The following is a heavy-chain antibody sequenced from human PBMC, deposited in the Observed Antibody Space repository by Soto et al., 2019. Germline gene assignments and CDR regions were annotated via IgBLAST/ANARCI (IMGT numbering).Heavy chain of an antibody. D-gene: IGHD6-19*01. CDR3: EKGGRQWLVTSDFNY. J-gene: IGHJ4*02. Sequence: VQLVESGGGVVQPGRSLRLSCAASGFTFSDYAMHWVRQAPGKGLEWVAVVSHDGRNTHYADSVKGRFTISRDSSKNTVSLEMTSLRAEDTVVYYCEKGGRQWLVTSDFNYWGQGALVTISS. V-gene: IGHV3-30*18. CDR1: GFTFSDYA. CDR2: VSHDGRNT.